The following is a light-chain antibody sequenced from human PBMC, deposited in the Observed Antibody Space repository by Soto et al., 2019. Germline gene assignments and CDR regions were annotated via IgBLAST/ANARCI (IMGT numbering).Light chain of an antibody. Sequence: EIHVSLSPATLSASVGDRVTITCRASQSISSWLAWYQQKPGKAPKLLIYDASSLESGVPSRFSGSGSGTEFTLTISSLQPDDFATYYCQHYNSYSEAFGQGTKVDI. CDR1: QSISSW. V-gene: IGKV1-5*01. J-gene: IGKJ1*01. CDR3: QHYNSYSEA. CDR2: DAS.